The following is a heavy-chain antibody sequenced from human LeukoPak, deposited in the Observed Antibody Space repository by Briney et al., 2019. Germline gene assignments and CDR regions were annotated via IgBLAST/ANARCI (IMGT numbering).Heavy chain of an antibody. Sequence: GSLRLSCSASGSTFSSYAMSWVRQAPGKGLEWVSVISASGGSTYYADSVKGRFTISRDNSKNTLYLQMNSPRAEDTAVYYCAKGDDYGDYDWFDPWGQGTLVTVSS. J-gene: IGHJ5*02. V-gene: IGHV3-23*01. CDR3: AKGDDYGDYDWFDP. CDR1: GSTFSSYA. D-gene: IGHD4-17*01. CDR2: ISASGGST.